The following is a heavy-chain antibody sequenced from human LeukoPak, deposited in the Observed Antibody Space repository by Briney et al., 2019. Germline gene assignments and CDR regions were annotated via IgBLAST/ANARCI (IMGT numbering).Heavy chain of an antibody. V-gene: IGHV3-23*01. CDR2: ISGGGDYS. CDR1: RFTLSTYS. Sequence: GGSLRLSCAAPRFTLSTYSMAWVRQAPGRGLEWVSFISGGGDYSVYADSVNGRFTISRDNSEKTLSMQMNSLRAEDTAVYYFARDRDGGTEVADHFDQWGQGALVTVSS. CDR3: ARDRDGGTEVADHFDQ. J-gene: IGHJ4*02. D-gene: IGHD6-19*01.